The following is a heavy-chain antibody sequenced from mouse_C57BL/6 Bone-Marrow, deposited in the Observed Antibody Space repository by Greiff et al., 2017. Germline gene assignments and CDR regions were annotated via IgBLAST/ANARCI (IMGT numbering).Heavy chain of an antibody. CDR3: ASLVGYYDYFAY. Sequence: VQLQQPGAELVKPGASVKLSCKASGYTFTSYWMHWVKQRPGQGLEWIGMIHPNCGSTNYNQKFQSKATLTVDKSSSTTYMQLSSLTSEDSAVYYCASLVGYYDYFAYWGQGTLVTVSA. J-gene: IGHJ3*01. CDR2: IHPNCGST. V-gene: IGHV1-64*01. D-gene: IGHD2-4*01. CDR1: GYTFTSYW.